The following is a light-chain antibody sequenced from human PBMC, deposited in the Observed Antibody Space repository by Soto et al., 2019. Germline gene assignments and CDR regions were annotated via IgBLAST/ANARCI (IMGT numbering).Light chain of an antibody. Sequence: DIPMTQSPSSLSASVGDRVTITCQASQDISNYLNWYQQKPGKAPKLLIYDASNLETGVPSRFSGSGSGIAFTFTISSLKPEDIATYYCQQYDNLPLTFGQGTKLEIK. V-gene: IGKV1-33*01. CDR1: QDISNY. CDR2: DAS. J-gene: IGKJ2*01. CDR3: QQYDNLPLT.